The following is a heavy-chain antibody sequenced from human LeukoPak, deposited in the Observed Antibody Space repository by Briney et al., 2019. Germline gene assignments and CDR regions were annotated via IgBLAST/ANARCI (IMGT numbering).Heavy chain of an antibody. CDR3: ARAAIAAAGIYYYMGV. CDR2: ISSSGSTI. CDR1: GFTFSDYY. V-gene: IGHV3-11*04. Sequence: GGSLRLSCAASGFTFSDYYMSWIRQAPGKGLEWVSYISSSGSTIYYADSVKGRFTISRHNAKNSLYLQMNSLRAEDTAVYYCARAAIAAAGIYYYMGVWGKGTTVTVSS. D-gene: IGHD6-13*01. J-gene: IGHJ6*03.